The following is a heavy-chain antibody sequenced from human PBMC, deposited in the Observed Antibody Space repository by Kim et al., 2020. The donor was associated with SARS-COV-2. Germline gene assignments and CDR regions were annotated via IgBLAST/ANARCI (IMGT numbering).Heavy chain of an antibody. Sequence: SVKVSCKASGGTFSSYAISWVRQAPGQGLEWMGRIIPILGIANYAQKFQGRVTITADKSTSTAYMELSSLRSEDTAVYYCASPGYYYGSGSYYQTLRPFDYWGQGTLVTVSS. V-gene: IGHV1-69*04. J-gene: IGHJ4*02. CDR1: GGTFSSYA. CDR3: ASPGYYYGSGSYYQTLRPFDY. CDR2: IIPILGIA. D-gene: IGHD3-10*01.